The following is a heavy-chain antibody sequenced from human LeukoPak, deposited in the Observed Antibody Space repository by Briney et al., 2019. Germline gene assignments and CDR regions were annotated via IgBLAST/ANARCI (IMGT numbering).Heavy chain of an antibody. CDR1: GFTFSSYW. D-gene: IGHD2/OR15-2a*01. Sequence: GGSLRLSCAASGFTFSSYWMSWVRQAPGKGLEWVANIKQDGGEKYYVDSVKGRFTISRDNAKTSLYLQMTRLRAADTAVYYCARNKYFDTTTYSPRFDSCGPGILVTASS. CDR2: IKQDGGEK. J-gene: IGHJ4*01. CDR3: ARNKYFDTTTYSPRFDS. V-gene: IGHV3-7*04.